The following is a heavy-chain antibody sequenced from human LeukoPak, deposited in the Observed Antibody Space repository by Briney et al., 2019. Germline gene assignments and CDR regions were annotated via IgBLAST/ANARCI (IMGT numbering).Heavy chain of an antibody. CDR1: GYTFTNYG. J-gene: IGHJ4*02. CDR2: ISAYNGNS. V-gene: IGHV1-18*01. D-gene: IGHD1-26*01. CDR3: AKTDGNYSPPGDS. Sequence: GASVKVSCKASGYTFTNYGVSWVRQAPGQGLEWMAWISAYNGNSHSTQKLQGRVIMTTDTSTNTAYMELRSLRSDDTAVYYCAKTDGNYSPPGDSWGQGTLVTVSS.